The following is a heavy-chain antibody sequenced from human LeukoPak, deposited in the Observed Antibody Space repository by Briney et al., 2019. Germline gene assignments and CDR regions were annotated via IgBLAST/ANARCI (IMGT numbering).Heavy chain of an antibody. D-gene: IGHD2-2*01. J-gene: IGHJ6*02. CDR3: ARGYCSSTSCPYGMDV. CDR1: GYTFTSYG. V-gene: IGHV1-18*01. Sequence: ASVKLSCKASGYTFTSYGISWVRQAPGQGLEWMGCISAYNGNTNYAQKLQGRVTMTTDTSTSTAYMELRGLRADDTAVYYCARGYCSSTSCPYGMDVWGQGTTVTVSS. CDR2: ISAYNGNT.